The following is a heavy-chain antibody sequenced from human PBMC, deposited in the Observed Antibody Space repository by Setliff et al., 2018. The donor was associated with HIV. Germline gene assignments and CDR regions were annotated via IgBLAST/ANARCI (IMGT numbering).Heavy chain of an antibody. CDR3: AREGKTAMVTKYDY. Sequence: PSETLSLTCTVSGGSVNSATYYWSWIRQHPGKGLEWIGYIDYSGSAFYNPSLKSRITRSVDTSKSQFSLRMKSVTAADTAMYYCAREGKTAMVTKYDYWGQGTMVTVSS. CDR2: IDYSGSA. V-gene: IGHV4-31*03. D-gene: IGHD5-18*01. J-gene: IGHJ4*02. CDR1: GGSVNSATYY.